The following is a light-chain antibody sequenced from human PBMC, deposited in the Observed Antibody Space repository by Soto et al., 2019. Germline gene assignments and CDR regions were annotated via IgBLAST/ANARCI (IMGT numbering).Light chain of an antibody. V-gene: IGKV3-15*01. CDR1: QSLSSS. CDR2: GAS. J-gene: IGKJ1*01. CDR3: QQYNNWPRT. Sequence: EIVLTQSPGTLSLSPGERATLSCRASQSLSSSSIAWYQQKRGQAPRLLIYGASTRATGIPARFSGSGSGTEFTLTISSLQSEDFAVYYCQQYNNWPRTFGQGTKVDIK.